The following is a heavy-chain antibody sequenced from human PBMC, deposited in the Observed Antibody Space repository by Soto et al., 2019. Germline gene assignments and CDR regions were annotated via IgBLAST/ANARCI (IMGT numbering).Heavy chain of an antibody. CDR1: GFTFSNYG. J-gene: IGHJ4*02. CDR2: IVYDGSNK. V-gene: IGHV3-30*18. CDR3: AKGRDDQWPGFDY. D-gene: IGHD6-19*01. Sequence: GGSLRLFCAASGFTFSNYGMHWVRQAPGKGLEWVAVIVYDGSNKYYTDSVKGRFTISRDNSKNTLYLQMKSLRAEDTAVYYCAKGRDDQWPGFDYWGQGTLVTVSS.